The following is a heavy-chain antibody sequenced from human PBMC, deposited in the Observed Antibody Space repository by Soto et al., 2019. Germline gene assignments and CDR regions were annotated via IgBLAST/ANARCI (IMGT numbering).Heavy chain of an antibody. CDR2: MNTNTKTT. CDR1: GCAFNNND. CDR3: AREVVETSSLWLDP. Sequence: XSVNVSCKGTGCAFNNNDINLVRQAPGRGRECIGCMNTNTKTTDSEEVFEGRVSLTWDTSISTDYMKLKSLKIDDTGVYYCAREVVETSSLWLDPWGQGTLVPGYS. V-gene: IGHV1-8*01. J-gene: IGHJ5*02.